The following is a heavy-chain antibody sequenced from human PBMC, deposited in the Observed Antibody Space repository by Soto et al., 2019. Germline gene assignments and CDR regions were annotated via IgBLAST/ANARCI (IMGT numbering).Heavy chain of an antibody. CDR3: ARGSYSSSWYDGMEV. CDR1: VGSISSGGYS. Sequence: SETLSLTCAFSVGSISSGGYSCSWIRQPPGKGLEWIGYIYHSGSTYYNPSLKSRVTISVDRSKNQFSMKLSSVTAADTAVYYCARGSYSSSWYDGMEVWGQGTTVSVSS. V-gene: IGHV4-30-2*01. D-gene: IGHD6-13*01. CDR2: IYHSGST. J-gene: IGHJ6*01.